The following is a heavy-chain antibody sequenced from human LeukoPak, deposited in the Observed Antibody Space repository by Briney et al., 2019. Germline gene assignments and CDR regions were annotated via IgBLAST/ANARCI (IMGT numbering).Heavy chain of an antibody. V-gene: IGHV3-30*04. D-gene: IGHD4-11*01. J-gene: IGHJ6*03. Sequence: GGSLRLSCAASGFTFSSYAMHWVRQAPGKGLEWVAVISYDGSNKYYADSVKGRFTISRDNSKNTLYLQMNSLRAEDTAVYYCARETVTTWYYYYYYYMDVWGKGTTVTVSS. CDR3: ARETVTTWYYYYYYYMDV. CDR1: GFTFSSYA. CDR2: ISYDGSNK.